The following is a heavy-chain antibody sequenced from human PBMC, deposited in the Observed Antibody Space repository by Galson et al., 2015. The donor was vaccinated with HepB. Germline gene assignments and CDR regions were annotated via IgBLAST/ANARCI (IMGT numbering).Heavy chain of an antibody. V-gene: IGHV3-30*19. CDR2: ISYDGSNK. CDR3: ARGNVYDPEGGDGLFDY. Sequence: SLRLSCAASGFTFSSYDMHWVRQAPGKGLEWVAVISYDGSNKYYADSVKGRFTISRDNSKNTLYLQMNSLRAEDTAVYYCARGNVYDPEGGDGLFDYWGQGTLVTVSS. D-gene: IGHD5/OR15-5a*01. J-gene: IGHJ4*02. CDR1: GFTFSSYD.